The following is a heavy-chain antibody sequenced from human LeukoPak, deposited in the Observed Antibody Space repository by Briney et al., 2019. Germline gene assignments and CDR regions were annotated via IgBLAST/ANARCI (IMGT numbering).Heavy chain of an antibody. CDR1: GFTFSTYS. J-gene: IGHJ3*02. Sequence: GGSLRLSCAASGFTFSTYSMNWVRQAPGKGLEWVSYISSSSSTIYYADSVKGRFTISRDNAKNSLYLQMNRLRAEDTAVYYCASGVFGAYAFDIWGQGTMVTVSS. V-gene: IGHV3-48*01. CDR2: ISSSSSTI. CDR3: ASGVFGAYAFDI. D-gene: IGHD3-10*02.